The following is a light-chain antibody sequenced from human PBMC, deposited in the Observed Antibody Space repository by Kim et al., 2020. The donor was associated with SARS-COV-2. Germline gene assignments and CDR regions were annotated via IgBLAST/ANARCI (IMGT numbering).Light chain of an antibody. CDR3: QQYASSPVT. J-gene: IGKJ5*01. Sequence: SAGERATLSCRASQSVTNKYLAWYEQRLGQAPRLLIYGASSRATGIPDRFSGSGSGTDFTLTISRVEPEDFAVYYCQQYASSPVTFGQGTRLEIK. CDR1: QSVTNKY. CDR2: GAS. V-gene: IGKV3-20*01.